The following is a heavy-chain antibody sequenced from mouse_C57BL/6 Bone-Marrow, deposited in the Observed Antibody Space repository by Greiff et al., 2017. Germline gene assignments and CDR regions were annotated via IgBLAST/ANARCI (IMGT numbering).Heavy chain of an antibody. Sequence: DVQLQESGPGLVKPSQSLSLTCSVTGYSITSGYYWNWIRQFPGNKLEWMGYISYDGSNNYNPSLKNRISITRDTSKNQFFLKLNSVTTEDTATYYWARENYYGSSWYFDVWGTGTTVTVSS. CDR1: GYSITSGYY. CDR3: ARENYYGSSWYFDV. J-gene: IGHJ1*03. CDR2: ISYDGSN. D-gene: IGHD1-1*01. V-gene: IGHV3-6*01.